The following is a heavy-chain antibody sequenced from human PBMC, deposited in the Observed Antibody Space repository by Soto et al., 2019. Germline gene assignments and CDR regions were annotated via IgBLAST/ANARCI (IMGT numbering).Heavy chain of an antibody. J-gene: IGHJ5*02. CDR2: ISGSGDNT. Sequence: EVRLLESGGGFVQPGASLRLSCEASGFTFSGFTFSSYAMSWVRQAPGKGLEWVSSISGSGDNTYYADSVKGRFTISRDNSKNTLSLQLNSLRADDTAVYYCAKDRAAVAPRVRFDPWGQGTLVTVSS. V-gene: IGHV3-23*01. CDR3: AKDRAAVAPRVRFDP. CDR1: GFTFSGFTFSSYA. D-gene: IGHD6-19*01.